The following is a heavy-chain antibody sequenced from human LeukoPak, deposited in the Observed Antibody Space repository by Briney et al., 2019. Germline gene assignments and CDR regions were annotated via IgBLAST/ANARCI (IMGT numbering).Heavy chain of an antibody. CDR3: AKERTTMIVVVISDY. J-gene: IGHJ4*02. CDR2: ISYDGSNK. Sequence: PGGSLRLSCAASGFTFSSYAMHWVRQAPGKGLEWVAVISYDGSNKYYADSVKGRFTISRDNSKNTLYLQMNSLRAEDTAVYYCAKERTTMIVVVISDYWGQGTLVTVSS. CDR1: GFTFSSYA. D-gene: IGHD3-22*01. V-gene: IGHV3-30-3*01.